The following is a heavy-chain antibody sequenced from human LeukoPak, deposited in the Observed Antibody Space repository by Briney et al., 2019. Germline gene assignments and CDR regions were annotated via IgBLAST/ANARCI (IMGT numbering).Heavy chain of an antibody. CDR3: ARTPSGYSYGYHPPFDY. CDR1: GGSISSYS. D-gene: IGHD5-18*01. CDR2: IYYSGST. Sequence: SETLSLTCTVSGGSISSYSWNWIRQPPGKGLEWIGYIYYSGSTHYNPSLKSRVTMSLDTSKNQFSLQLSSVTAADTAVYSCARTPSGYSYGYHPPFDYWGQGTLVTVSS. J-gene: IGHJ4*02. V-gene: IGHV4-59*01.